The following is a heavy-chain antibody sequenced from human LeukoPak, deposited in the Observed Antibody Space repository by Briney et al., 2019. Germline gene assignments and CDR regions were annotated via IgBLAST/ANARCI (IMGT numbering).Heavy chain of an antibody. V-gene: IGHV4-34*01. CDR2: INQSGST. D-gene: IGHD3-22*01. Sequence: SDTLTLICAVYGRSFRDYYWSWIRQSPGRGLEWIGEINQSGSTDYNPALKSRVIISIDTSKTQFSLKLSSVTAADTAVYYCARDYDSSGYYPFYWGQGTPVTVSS. J-gene: IGHJ4*02. CDR3: ARDYDSSGYYPFY. CDR1: GRSFRDYY.